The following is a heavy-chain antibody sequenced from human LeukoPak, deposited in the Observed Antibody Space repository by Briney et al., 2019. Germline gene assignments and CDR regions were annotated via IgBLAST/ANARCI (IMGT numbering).Heavy chain of an antibody. Sequence: ASVTVSCKASGYTFTTYPMNWVRQAPGQGLEWMGWINTNTGNPTYAQGFTGRFVFSLDTSVSTAYLQISSLKAEDTAVYYCAREGAVRGVLDDYWGQGTLVTVSS. D-gene: IGHD3-10*01. CDR3: AREGAVRGVLDDY. CDR1: GYTFTTYP. V-gene: IGHV7-4-1*02. J-gene: IGHJ4*02. CDR2: INTNTGNP.